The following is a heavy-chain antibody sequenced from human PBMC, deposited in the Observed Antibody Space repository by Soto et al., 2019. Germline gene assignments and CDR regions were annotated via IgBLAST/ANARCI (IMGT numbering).Heavy chain of an antibody. CDR1: GFTLSDYY. Sequence: GGSLRLSCAASGFTLSDYYMSWIRQAPGKGLEWVSYISTGGSTIYYADSVKGRFTLSRDNAKNSLYLQMNSLRAEDTAVYYCAIYSSSPYYYDMDVWGQGTTVTVSS. V-gene: IGHV3-11*01. J-gene: IGHJ6*02. CDR3: AIYSSSPYYYDMDV. CDR2: ISTGGSTI. D-gene: IGHD6-6*01.